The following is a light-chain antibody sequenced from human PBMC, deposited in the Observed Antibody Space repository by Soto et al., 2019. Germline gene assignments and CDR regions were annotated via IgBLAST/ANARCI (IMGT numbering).Light chain of an antibody. Sequence: DIVMTQSPATLSVSAGETATLSCRASEDVSITLACYQQQPGQSPRLLIYDVSTRATGIPARFSGSGSGTEFTLTISDLQSEDFAVYYCQQYNKGPPWTFGQGTKVDIK. CDR1: EDVSIT. CDR3: QQYNKGPPWT. V-gene: IGKV3-15*01. CDR2: DVS. J-gene: IGKJ1*01.